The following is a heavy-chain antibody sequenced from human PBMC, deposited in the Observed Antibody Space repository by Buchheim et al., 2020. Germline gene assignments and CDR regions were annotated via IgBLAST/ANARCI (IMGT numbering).Heavy chain of an antibody. D-gene: IGHD4-17*01. J-gene: IGHJ6*02. CDR2: ISYDGSNK. CDR3: ARGNYGDYGYYYYGMDV. CDR1: GFTFSSYA. V-gene: IGHV3-30-3*01. Sequence: QVQLVESGGGVVQPGRSLRLSCAASGFTFSSYAMHWVRQAPGKGLEWVAVISYDGSNKYYADSVKGRFTISRDNSKNTLYLQMNSLRAEDTAVYYCARGNYGDYGYYYYGMDVWGQGTT.